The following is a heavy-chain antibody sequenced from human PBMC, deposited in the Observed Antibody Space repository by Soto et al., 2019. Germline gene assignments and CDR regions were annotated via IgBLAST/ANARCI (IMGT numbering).Heavy chain of an antibody. J-gene: IGHJ2*01. V-gene: IGHV3-30*03. CDR2: MSYDGSNT. D-gene: IGHD2-15*01. Sequence: GKGLEWVAVMSYDGSNTYYADSVKGRVTISRDNSKNTLYLQRNSLRAEDTAVYYCAIFFFQAEDGIRDPVPVSAFLLNRSSDL. CDR3: AIFFFQAEDGIRDPVPVSAFLLNRSSDL.